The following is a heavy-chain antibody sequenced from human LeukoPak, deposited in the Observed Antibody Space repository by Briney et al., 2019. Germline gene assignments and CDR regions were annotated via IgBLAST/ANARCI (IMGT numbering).Heavy chain of an antibody. V-gene: IGHV4-59*01. D-gene: IGHD1-26*01. J-gene: IGHJ5*02. CDR3: ATGYYEPFAT. CDR2: ISDTGKT. CDR1: GASLTSYY. Sequence: SETLSLTCSVSGASLTSYYWDWLRQSPGEGLEWIGSISDTGKTDSNPSLKSRVTISLGTSKTQFSLRLRSVTAADSAVYYCATGYYEPFATWGPGILVTVSS.